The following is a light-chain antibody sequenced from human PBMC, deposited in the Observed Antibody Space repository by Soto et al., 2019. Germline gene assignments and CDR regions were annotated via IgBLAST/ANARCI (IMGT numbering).Light chain of an antibody. Sequence: QSALTQPASVSGSPGQSIAISCTGTNSDVGGYNYVSWYQQHPGKAPKLMIYEVSNRPSGVSNRFSGSKSGNTASLTVSGLQAEDEADYYCSSYTRSSTPVFGTGTRSPS. CDR2: EVS. J-gene: IGLJ1*01. CDR1: NSDVGGYNY. V-gene: IGLV2-14*01. CDR3: SSYTRSSTPV.